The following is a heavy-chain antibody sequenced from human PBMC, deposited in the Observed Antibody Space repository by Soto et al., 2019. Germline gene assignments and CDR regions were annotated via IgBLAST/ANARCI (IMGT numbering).Heavy chain of an antibody. V-gene: IGHV3-21*01. D-gene: IGHD5-18*01. J-gene: IGHJ3*02. CDR3: TRRFYLDTENRDAFDI. CDR2: ISSSSAYI. CDR1: GFSFSSYS. Sequence: EVQLVESGGGLVKPGGSLRLSCAASGFSFSSYSMNWVRQAPGKGLEWVSSISSSSAYIFYADSMKGRFTISRDNAKNSLYLQMNSLRAEDTAVYYCTRRFYLDTENRDAFDIWGQGTMVTVSS.